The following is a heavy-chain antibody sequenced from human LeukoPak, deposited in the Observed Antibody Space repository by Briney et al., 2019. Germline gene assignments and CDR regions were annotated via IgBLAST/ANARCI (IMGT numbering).Heavy chain of an antibody. Sequence: GGSLRLSCVASGFTSGFNYSEFWMNWVRQAPGKGLEWVANMKEDGSERYSVDSVEGRFTISRDNAKNSLYLQMNSLRAEDTAVYYCAELGITMIGGVWGKGTTVTISS. J-gene: IGHJ6*04. D-gene: IGHD3-10*02. CDR1: GFTSGFNYSEFW. CDR3: AELGITMIGGV. CDR2: MKEDGSER. V-gene: IGHV3-7*01.